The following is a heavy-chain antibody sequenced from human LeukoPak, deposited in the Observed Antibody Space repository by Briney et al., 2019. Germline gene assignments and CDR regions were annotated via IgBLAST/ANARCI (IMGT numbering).Heavy chain of an antibody. V-gene: IGHV4-34*01. D-gene: IGHD3-10*01. CDR3: ARYPPRVMVRGVLSAFDI. J-gene: IGHJ3*02. CDR2: INHSGST. Sequence: SETLSLTCAVYGGSFSDYYWSGIRQPPGKGLEWIGEINHSGSTNYNPSLKSRVTISVDTSKSQFSLRLTSVTAADTAVYYCARYPPRVMVRGVLSAFDIWGQGTMVTVSS. CDR1: GGSFSDYY.